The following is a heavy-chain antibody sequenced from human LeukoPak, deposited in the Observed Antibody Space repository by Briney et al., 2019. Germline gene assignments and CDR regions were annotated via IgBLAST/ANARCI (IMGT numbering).Heavy chain of an antibody. CDR2: IRTKLRNYAT. V-gene: IGHV3-73*01. D-gene: IGHD6-19*01. Sequence: GGSLRLSCATSGFTFSGSDIHWVRQASGRGLEWVGRIRTKLRNYATAYAASVKGRFTISRDDSGDTAYLQMNSLKTEDTAVYYCTTYKSGHYWGQGTLVTVSS. CDR3: TTYKSGHY. J-gene: IGHJ4*02. CDR1: GFTFSGSD.